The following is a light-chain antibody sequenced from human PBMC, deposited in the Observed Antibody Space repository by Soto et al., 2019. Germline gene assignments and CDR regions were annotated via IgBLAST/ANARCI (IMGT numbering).Light chain of an antibody. Sequence: PPVMTKSVGYTVTITCRASQVLSNYLAWYQQKPGKAPDLLIYSASTLQSGVPSRFSGSGSGTEFTLTISSVQPDDFATYYCQQCNSYPCPFGQGTKVDIK. CDR3: QQCNSYPCP. V-gene: IGKV1-9*01. CDR1: QVLSNY. J-gene: IGKJ1*01. CDR2: SAS.